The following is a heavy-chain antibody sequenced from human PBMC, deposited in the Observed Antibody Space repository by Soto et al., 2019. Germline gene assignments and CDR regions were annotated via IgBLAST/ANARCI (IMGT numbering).Heavy chain of an antibody. CDR1: GFSLSNSGEG. V-gene: IGHV2-5*02. Sequence: QITLKESGPTLVKPTQTLTLTCTFSGFSLSNSGEGVGWIRQPPGTALEWLALIYWDDDKRYSPSLKSRFNITKDPSKIQVVLTMTNMDPVATATYYCAHQGHIHSSSGAFDIWGQGTMVIVSA. J-gene: IGHJ3*02. D-gene: IGHD6-13*01. CDR2: IYWDDDK. CDR3: AHQGHIHSSSGAFDI.